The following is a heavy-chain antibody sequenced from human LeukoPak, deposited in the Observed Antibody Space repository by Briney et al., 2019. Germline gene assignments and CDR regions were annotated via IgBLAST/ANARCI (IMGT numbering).Heavy chain of an antibody. J-gene: IGHJ4*02. D-gene: IGHD5-12*01. CDR2: IYYSGST. Sequence: PSETLSLTCTVSGGSISSGDYYWSWIRQPPGKGLEWIGYIYYSGSTNYNPSLKSRVTISVDTSKNQFSLKLSSVTAADTAVYYCASIVATIWEHYWGQGTLVTVSS. V-gene: IGHV4-61*08. CDR1: GGSISSGDYY. CDR3: ASIVATIWEHY.